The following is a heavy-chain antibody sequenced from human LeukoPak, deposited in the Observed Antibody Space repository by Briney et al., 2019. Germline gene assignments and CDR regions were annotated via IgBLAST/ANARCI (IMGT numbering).Heavy chain of an antibody. CDR2: ISGSGGST. CDR3: AKDGPGGVATIWFDY. CDR1: GFTFSSYA. V-gene: IGHV3-23*01. Sequence: GGSLRLSCAASGFTFSSYAMSWVRQAPGKGLEWVSAISGSGGSTYYADSVKGRSTISRDNSKNTLYLQMNSLRAEDTAVYYCAKDGPGGVATIWFDYRGQGTLVTVSS. D-gene: IGHD5-12*01. J-gene: IGHJ4*02.